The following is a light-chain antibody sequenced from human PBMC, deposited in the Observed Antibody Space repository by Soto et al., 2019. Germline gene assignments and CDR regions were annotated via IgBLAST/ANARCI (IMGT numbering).Light chain of an antibody. CDR2: GAS. V-gene: IGKV3-20*01. CDR1: QSVSSSY. Sequence: EIVLTQSPGTLSLSPGERATLSCRASQSVSSSYLAWYQQKPGQAPSLLIYGASSRATGIPYRFSGSGSGTDVTLTIIRLEPEDFAVYDCQQYGSSPYTVGQGTKLEIK. CDR3: QQYGSSPYT. J-gene: IGKJ2*01.